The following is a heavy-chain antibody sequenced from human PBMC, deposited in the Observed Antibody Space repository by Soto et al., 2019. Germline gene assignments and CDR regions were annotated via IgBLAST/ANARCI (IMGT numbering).Heavy chain of an antibody. CDR1: GGSFSGYY. J-gene: IGHJ4*02. V-gene: IGHV4-34*01. CDR3: ARGPLIVVVPAARPKFFDY. D-gene: IGHD2-2*02. Sequence: SETLSLTCAVYGGSFSGYYWSWIRQPPGKGLEWIGEINHSGSTNYNPSLKSRVTISVDTSKNQFSLKLSSVTAADTAVYYCARGPLIVVVPAARPKFFDYWGQGTLVTVSS. CDR2: INHSGST.